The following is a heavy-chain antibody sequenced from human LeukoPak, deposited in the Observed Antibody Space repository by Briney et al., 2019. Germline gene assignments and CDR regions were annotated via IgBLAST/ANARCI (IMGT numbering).Heavy chain of an antibody. J-gene: IGHJ4*02. Sequence: DSVKGRFTISRDNAKNSLYLQMNSLRAEDTAVYHCAGDWLGYCSGGSCPLGYWGQGTLVTVSS. D-gene: IGHD2-15*01. V-gene: IGHV3-21*06. CDR3: AGDWLGYCSGGSCPLGY.